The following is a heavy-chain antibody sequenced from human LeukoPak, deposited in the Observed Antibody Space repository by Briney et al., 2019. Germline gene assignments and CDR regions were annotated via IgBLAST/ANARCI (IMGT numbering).Heavy chain of an antibody. Sequence: SETLSLTCTVSGYSISSGYYWGWIRQPPGKGLEWIGSIYHSGSTYYNPSLKSRVTISVDTSKNQFSLKLSSVTAADTAVYYCARDRAAVAGASLYYYYGMDVWGQGTTVTVSS. V-gene: IGHV4-38-2*02. CDR3: ARDRAAVAGASLYYYYGMDV. D-gene: IGHD6-19*01. CDR1: GYSISSGYY. J-gene: IGHJ6*02. CDR2: IYHSGST.